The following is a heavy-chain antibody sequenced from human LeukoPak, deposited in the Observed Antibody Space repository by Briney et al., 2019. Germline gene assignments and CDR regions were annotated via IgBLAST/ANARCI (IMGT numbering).Heavy chain of an antibody. D-gene: IGHD3-22*01. CDR3: AKRAEDSNGYYLYYFDY. CDR2: ISGSGDIT. J-gene: IGHJ4*02. CDR1: GFTFSNYA. V-gene: IGHV3-23*01. Sequence: GGSLRLSCAASGFTFSNYAMSWVRQAPGKGLEWVSSISGSGDITYYTDSVKGRFTISSDNSKNTLYLQMNSLRAEDTAVYYCAKRAEDSNGYYLYYFDYWGQGTLVTVSS.